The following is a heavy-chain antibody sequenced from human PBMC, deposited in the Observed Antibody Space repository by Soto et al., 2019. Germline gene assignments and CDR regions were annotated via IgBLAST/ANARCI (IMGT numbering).Heavy chain of an antibody. V-gene: IGHV1-69*02. Sequence: GASVKVSCKASGGTFSSYTISWVRQAPGQGLEWMGRIIPILGIANYAQKFQGRVTITADKSTSTAYMELSSLRSEDTAVYYCAVSWYYDSSGRFILGQGTMVTVSS. CDR1: GGTFSSYT. CDR2: IIPILGIA. CDR3: AVSWYYDSSGRFI. J-gene: IGHJ3*02. D-gene: IGHD3-22*01.